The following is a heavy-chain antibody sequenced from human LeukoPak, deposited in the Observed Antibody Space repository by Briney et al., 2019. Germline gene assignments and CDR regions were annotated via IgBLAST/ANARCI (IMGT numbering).Heavy chain of an antibody. J-gene: IGHJ4*02. CDR2: ISSSGSTI. V-gene: IGHV3-11*01. Sequence: GGSLRLSCAASGFTFSDYYMSWIRQAPGKGLEWVSYISSSGSTIYYADSVKGRFTISRDNAKNSLYLQMNSLRAEDTAVYYCASRSSWYSFDYWGQGTLVTVSS. D-gene: IGHD6-13*01. CDR3: ASRSSWYSFDY. CDR1: GFTFSDYY.